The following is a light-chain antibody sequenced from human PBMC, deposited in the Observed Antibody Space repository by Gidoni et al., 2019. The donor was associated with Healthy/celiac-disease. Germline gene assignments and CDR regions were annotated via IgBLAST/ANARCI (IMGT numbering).Light chain of an antibody. CDR2: DVS. CDR3: CSYAGSFVV. CDR1: SSEVGGYNY. V-gene: IGLV2-11*01. Sequence: SALTQPRSVSGSPGQSVTISCTGTSSEVGGYNYVSWYQQHPCKAPKLMMYDVSTRPSGVTDRFSGSKSGNTASLTISGLQAEDEADYYCCSYAGSFVVFGGGTKLTVL. J-gene: IGLJ2*01.